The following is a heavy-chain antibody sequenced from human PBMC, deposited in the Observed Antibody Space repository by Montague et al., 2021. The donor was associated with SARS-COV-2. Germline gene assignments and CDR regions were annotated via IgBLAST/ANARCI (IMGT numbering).Heavy chain of an antibody. D-gene: IGHD4-23*01. CDR2: IYYSGST. CDR3: ARLRGDYGGTYGTFDI. Sequence: SETLSLTCTVSGGSISSRSYYWGWIRQPPGKGLEWIGSIYYSGSTYYXXXLKSRVTISVDTSKNQFSLKLSSVTAADTAVYYCARLRGDYGGTYGTFDIWGQGTMVTVSS. V-gene: IGHV4-39*01. CDR1: GGSISSRSYY. J-gene: IGHJ3*02.